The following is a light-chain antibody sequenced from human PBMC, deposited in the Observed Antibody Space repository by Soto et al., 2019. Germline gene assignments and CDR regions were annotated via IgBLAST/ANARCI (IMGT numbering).Light chain of an antibody. CDR3: QQTYNTPRT. V-gene: IGKV1-39*01. CDR1: QSISSF. CDR2: ATS. J-gene: IGKJ1*01. Sequence: DIQMTQSPSSLSASVVDRLTITCRASQSISSFLNWYQHKPGKAPKFLIYATSSLQSGVPSRFSGSGSGTDFTLTISSLQPEDFATYYCQQTYNTPRTFGQGTKVDIK.